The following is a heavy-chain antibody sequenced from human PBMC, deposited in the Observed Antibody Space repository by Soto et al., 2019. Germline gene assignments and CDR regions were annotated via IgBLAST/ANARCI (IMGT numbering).Heavy chain of an antibody. D-gene: IGHD7-27*01. V-gene: IGHV1-3*01. CDR3: AQGPLAGGSGDAFDI. J-gene: IGHJ3*02. CDR1: GYTFTSYA. CDR2: INAGNGNT. Sequence: ASVKVSCKASGYTFTSYAMHWVRQAPGQRLEWMGWINAGNGNTKYSQKFQGRVTITRDTSASTAHMELSSLRSEDTAVYYCAQGPLAGGSGDAFDIWGQGTMVTVSS.